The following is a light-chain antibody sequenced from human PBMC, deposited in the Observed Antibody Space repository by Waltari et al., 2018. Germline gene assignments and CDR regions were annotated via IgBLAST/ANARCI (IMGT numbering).Light chain of an antibody. J-gene: IGKJ1*01. CDR1: QRVCRS. V-gene: IGKV3-20*01. CDR2: GAS. Sequence: EIVLTQSPGTLSLSAGDRVTLSCWASQRVCRSLAWYQQKRGQAPRLLIYGASTRSSGIPDRFSGIGSGTDFSLTISRLEPEDFAVYYCQHYVRLPVTFGQGTKVEIK. CDR3: QHYVRLPVT.